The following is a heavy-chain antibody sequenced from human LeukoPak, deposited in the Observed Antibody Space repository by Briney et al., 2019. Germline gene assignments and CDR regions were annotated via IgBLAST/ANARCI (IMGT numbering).Heavy chain of an antibody. CDR3: AKDSDIAVAGSDDALDV. Sequence: GRSLRLSCAASGFTFSYYTMHWVRQAPGKGLEWVAVISYDGSNKYYADSVKGRFTISRDNSKNTLFLQMNSLRPEDTAVYYCAKDSDIAVAGSDDALDVWGQGTMVTVSS. V-gene: IGHV3-30-3*01. J-gene: IGHJ3*01. CDR2: ISYDGSNK. CDR1: GFTFSYYT. D-gene: IGHD6-19*01.